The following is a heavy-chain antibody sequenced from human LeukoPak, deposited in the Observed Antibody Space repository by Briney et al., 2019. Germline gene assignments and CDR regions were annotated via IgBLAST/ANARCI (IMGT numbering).Heavy chain of an antibody. CDR2: IYYSGST. CDR3: ARVQVVVISGEFYFDY. D-gene: IGHD3-22*01. V-gene: IGHV4-39*07. Sequence: PSQTLSLTCTVSGGSISSGSYYWGWIRQPPGKGLEWIGSIYYSGSTYYNPSLKSRVTISVDTSKNQFSLKLSSVTAADTAVYYCARVQVVVISGEFYFDYWGQGTPVTVSS. CDR1: GGSISSGSYY. J-gene: IGHJ4*02.